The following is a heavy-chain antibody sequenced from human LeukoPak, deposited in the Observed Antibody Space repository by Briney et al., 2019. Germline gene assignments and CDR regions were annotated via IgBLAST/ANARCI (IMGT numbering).Heavy chain of an antibody. V-gene: IGHV1-69*05. CDR3: ARGNEAIAVAGTKPRHYYYYYMDV. J-gene: IGHJ6*03. D-gene: IGHD6-19*01. CDR1: GGTFSSYA. CDR2: IIPIFGTA. Sequence: ASVKVSCKASGGTFSSYAISWVRQAPGQGLEWMGGIIPIFGTANYAQKFQGRVTITTDESTSTAYMELSSLRSEDTAVYYCARGNEAIAVAGTKPRHYYYYYMDVWGKGTTVTVSS.